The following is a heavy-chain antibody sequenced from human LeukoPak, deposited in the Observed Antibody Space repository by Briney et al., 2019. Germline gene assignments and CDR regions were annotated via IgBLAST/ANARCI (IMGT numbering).Heavy chain of an antibody. J-gene: IGHJ4*02. CDR3: AVRWFGELYPYY. V-gene: IGHV1-2*02. Sequence: ASVKVSCKASGYTFTSYGISWVRQAPGQGLEWMGWINPNSGGTNYAQKFQGRVTMTRDKSISTAYMELSRLRSDDTAVYYCAVRWFGELYPYYWGQGTLVTVSS. CDR2: INPNSGGT. CDR1: GYTFTSYG. D-gene: IGHD3-10*01.